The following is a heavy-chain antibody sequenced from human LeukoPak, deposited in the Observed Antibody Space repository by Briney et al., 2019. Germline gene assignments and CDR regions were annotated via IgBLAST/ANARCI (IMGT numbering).Heavy chain of an antibody. CDR1: GFTFSSYW. CDR2: IKQDGSEK. J-gene: IGHJ4*02. V-gene: IGHV3-7*01. D-gene: IGHD3-10*01. Sequence: PGGSLRLSCAASGFTFSSYWMSWVRQAPGKGLGWVANIKQDGSEKYYVDSVKGRFTISRDNAKNLLYLQMNSLRAEDTAVYYCARDLPRGVRGAIHYWGQGTLVTVSS. CDR3: ARDLPRGVRGAIHY.